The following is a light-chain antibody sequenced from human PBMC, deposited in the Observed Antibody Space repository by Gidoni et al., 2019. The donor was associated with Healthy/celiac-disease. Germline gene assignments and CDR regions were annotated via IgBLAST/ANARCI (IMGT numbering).Light chain of an antibody. CDR3: NSRDSSGTHRGVV. J-gene: IGLJ2*01. Sequence: SSEQTQDPAVSVALGQTVRITCQGDSLRSYYASWYQQKPGQAPVLVIYGKNNRPSGIPDRFSGSSSGNTASFPITGAQAEDEADYYCNSRDSSGTHRGVVFGGGTKLTVL. V-gene: IGLV3-19*01. CDR1: SLRSYY. CDR2: GKN.